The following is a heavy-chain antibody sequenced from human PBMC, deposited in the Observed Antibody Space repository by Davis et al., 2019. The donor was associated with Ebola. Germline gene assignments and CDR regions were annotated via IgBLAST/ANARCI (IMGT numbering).Heavy chain of an antibody. V-gene: IGHV4-38-2*02. CDR3: ARLGGAPETYYFDY. CDR1: GYSISSGYY. CDR2: MYHSGST. D-gene: IGHD3-16*01. Sequence: SETLSLTCTVAGYSISSGYYWGWIRQPPGKGLEWIGSMYHSGSTCYNPSLESRVTVSVDTSKNQFSLKLSSVTAADTAVYYCARLGGAPETYYFDYWGQGTLVTVSS. J-gene: IGHJ4*02.